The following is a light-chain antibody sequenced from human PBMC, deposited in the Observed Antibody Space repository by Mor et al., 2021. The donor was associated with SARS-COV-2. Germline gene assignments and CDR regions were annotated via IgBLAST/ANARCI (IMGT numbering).Light chain of an antibody. V-gene: IGKV1-5*03. J-gene: IGKJ4*01. CDR1: QSISSW. CDR3: QQYNSYPLT. CDR2: KAS. Sequence: SQSISSWLAWFQQRPGKAPNLLIYKASTLQSGVPSRFSASGSGTEFTLTVSSLQPDDFATYYCQQYNSYPLTFGGGTKVE.